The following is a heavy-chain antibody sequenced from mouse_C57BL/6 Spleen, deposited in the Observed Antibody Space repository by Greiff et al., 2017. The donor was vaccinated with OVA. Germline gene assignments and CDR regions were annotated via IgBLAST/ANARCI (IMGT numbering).Heavy chain of an antibody. CDR2: IYPGSGST. CDR3: ARSHCSSAFDY. CDR1: GYTFTSYW. Sequence: QVQLQQPGAELVKPGASVKMSCKASGYTFTSYWITWVKQRPGQGLEWIGDIYPGSGSTNYNEKFKGKATLTVDTSSSTAYRQLSSLTSEDSAVYYCARSHCSSAFDYWGQGTTLTVSS. D-gene: IGHD1-1*01. V-gene: IGHV1-55*01. J-gene: IGHJ2*01.